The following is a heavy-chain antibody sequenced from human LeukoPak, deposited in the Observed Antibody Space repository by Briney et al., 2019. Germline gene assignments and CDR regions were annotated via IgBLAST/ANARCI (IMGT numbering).Heavy chain of an antibody. CDR1: GFTFSSYA. V-gene: IGHV3-64D*06. CDR3: VKDEWRIAVAQFDY. CDR2: ISSSGGST. D-gene: IGHD6-19*01. J-gene: IGHJ4*02. Sequence: GGSLRLSCSASGFTFSSYAMHWVRQAPGKGLEYVSAISSSGGSTYYADTVKGRFTISRDNSKNTLYLQMSSLRAEDTAVYYCVKDEWRIAVAQFDYWGQGTLVTVSS.